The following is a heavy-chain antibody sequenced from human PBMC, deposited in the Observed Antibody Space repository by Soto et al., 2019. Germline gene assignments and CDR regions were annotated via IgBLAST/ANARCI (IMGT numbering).Heavy chain of an antibody. J-gene: IGHJ5*02. D-gene: IGHD3-10*01. CDR1: CGSISSGGYC. CDR2: IYYNGST. Sequence: PFVTHSHSSAVSCGSISSGGYCWSCIRQPPGRGLEWIGYIYYNGSTNYNPSLKSRVTISVDTSKNQFSLKLSSVTAADTAVYYCARHPIVRGVINHWGHGAQVTVSS. V-gene: IGHV4-61*08. CDR3: ARHPIVRGVINH.